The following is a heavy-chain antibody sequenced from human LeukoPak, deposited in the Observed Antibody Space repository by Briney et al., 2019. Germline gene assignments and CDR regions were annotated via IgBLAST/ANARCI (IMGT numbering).Heavy chain of an antibody. V-gene: IGHV3-7*05. J-gene: IGHJ3*01. CDR1: GFTFSRYW. CDR2: IKQDGSEE. CDR3: ARDRGFPYKLAFDV. Sequence: PGGSLRLSCAASGFTFSRYWMSWVRQAPGKGLEWVANIKQDGSEEYYVDSVKGRFTISRNSAKTSLYLQMNSLRAEDTAVYYCARDRGFPYKLAFDVWGQGTMVTVSS. D-gene: IGHD3-10*01.